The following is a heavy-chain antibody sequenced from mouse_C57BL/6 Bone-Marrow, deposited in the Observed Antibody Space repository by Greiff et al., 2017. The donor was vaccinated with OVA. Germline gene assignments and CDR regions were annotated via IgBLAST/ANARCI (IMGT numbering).Heavy chain of an antibody. Sequence: VKLQESGPGLVQPSQCLSITCTVSGFSLTSYGVHWVRQSPGKGLEWLGVIWSGGSTDYNAAFISRLSISKYNSKSQVFFKNNSLQADDTAIYYCARRGDGSSYGAWCAYWGQGTLVTVSA. V-gene: IGHV2-2*01. J-gene: IGHJ3*01. CDR1: GFSLTSYG. CDR2: IWSGGST. D-gene: IGHD1-1*01. CDR3: ARRGDGSSYGAWCAY.